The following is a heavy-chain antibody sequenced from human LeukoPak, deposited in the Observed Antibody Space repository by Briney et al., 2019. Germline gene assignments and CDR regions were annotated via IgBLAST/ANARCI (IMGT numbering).Heavy chain of an antibody. J-gene: IGHJ3*02. D-gene: IGHD4-17*01. CDR3: ANHGDYSGAFDI. CDR1: GGTFSSYA. Sequence: ASVKVSCKASGGTFSSYAINWVRQATGQGLEWMGWMNPNSGNTGYAQKFQGRVTMTRNTSISTAYMELSSLRSEDTAVYYCANHGDYSGAFDIWGQGTMVTVSS. V-gene: IGHV1-8*02. CDR2: MNPNSGNT.